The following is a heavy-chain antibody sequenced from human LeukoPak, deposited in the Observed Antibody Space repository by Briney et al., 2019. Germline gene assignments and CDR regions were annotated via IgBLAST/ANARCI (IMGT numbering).Heavy chain of an antibody. D-gene: IGHD3-22*01. CDR2: IWYDGSNK. J-gene: IGHJ4*02. V-gene: IGHV3-33*01. CDR1: GFTFSSYG. Sequence: GGSLRLSCAASGFTFSSYGMHWVRQAPGKGLEWVALIWYDGSNKYYADSVKGRFTISRDNSKNTLYLQMNSLRAEDTAVYSCARALFNYDSSGLTYWGQGTLVTVSS. CDR3: ARALFNYDSSGLTY.